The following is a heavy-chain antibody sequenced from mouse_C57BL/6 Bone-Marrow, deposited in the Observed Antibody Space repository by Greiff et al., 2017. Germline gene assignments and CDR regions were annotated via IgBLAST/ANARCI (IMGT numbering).Heavy chain of an antibody. CDR1: GYSFTGYY. CDR2: INPSTGGT. D-gene: IGHD2-3*01. V-gene: IGHV1-42*01. CDR3: AINRWLTFAY. Sequence: EVQLQQSGPELVKPGASVKISCKASGYSFTGYYMNWVKQSPEKSLEWIGEINPSTGGTTYNQKFKAKATLTVDKSSSTAYMQLKSLTSEDSAVYYCAINRWLTFAYWGQGTLVTVSA. J-gene: IGHJ3*01.